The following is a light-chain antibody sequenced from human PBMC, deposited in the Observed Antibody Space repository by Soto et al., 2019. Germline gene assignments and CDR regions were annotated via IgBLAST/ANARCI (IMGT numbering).Light chain of an antibody. CDR3: SSYTDTSTLYV. CDR1: SSDVGGSIY. Sequence: QSVLTQPASVPGSPGQSITISCTGTSSDVGGSIYVSWYQQHPGKAPKLMISEVSNRPSGVSNRFSGSKSGNTDSLTISGLQAEDEADYYCSSYTDTSTLYVFGTGTKV. V-gene: IGLV2-14*01. CDR2: EVS. J-gene: IGLJ1*01.